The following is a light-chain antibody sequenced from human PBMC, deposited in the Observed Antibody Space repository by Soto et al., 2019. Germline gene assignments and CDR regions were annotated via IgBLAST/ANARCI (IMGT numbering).Light chain of an antibody. Sequence: TQSPSSLSASVGDRVTITCQASQDISNYLNWYQQKPVKAPKLLIYDASNLETGVPSRFSGSGSGTDFTFTISSLQPEDIATYYCQQYDNLPSTFGQGTRLEIK. CDR2: DAS. CDR1: QDISNY. V-gene: IGKV1-33*01. CDR3: QQYDNLPST. J-gene: IGKJ5*01.